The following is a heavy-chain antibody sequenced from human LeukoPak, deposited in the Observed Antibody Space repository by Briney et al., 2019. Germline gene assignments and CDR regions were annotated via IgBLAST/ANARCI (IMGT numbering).Heavy chain of an antibody. Sequence: PSETLSLTCTVSGGSISSGGYYWSWIRQHPGKGLEWIGYIYYSGSTYYNPSLKSRVTISVDTSKNQFSLKLSSVTAAGTAVYYCARALVSDYGDYTVFDYWGQGTLVTVSS. CDR2: IYYSGST. V-gene: IGHV4-31*03. CDR3: ARALVSDYGDYTVFDY. D-gene: IGHD4-17*01. CDR1: GGSISSGGYY. J-gene: IGHJ4*02.